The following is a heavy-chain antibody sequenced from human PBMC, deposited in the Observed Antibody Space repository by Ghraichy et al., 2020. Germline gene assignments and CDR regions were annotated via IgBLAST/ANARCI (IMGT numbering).Heavy chain of an antibody. D-gene: IGHD4-17*01. CDR2: IYYSGST. V-gene: IGHV4-59*01. CDR1: GGSISSYY. J-gene: IGHJ4*02. Sequence: SETLSLTCTVSGGSISSYYWSWIRQPPGKGLEWIGYIYYSGSTNYNPSLKSRVTISVDTSKNQFSLKLSSVTAADTAVYYCARDRTTGGYFDHWGQGTLVTVAS. CDR3: ARDRTTGGYFDH.